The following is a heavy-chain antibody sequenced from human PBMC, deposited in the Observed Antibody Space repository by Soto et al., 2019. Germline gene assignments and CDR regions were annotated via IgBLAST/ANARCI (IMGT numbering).Heavy chain of an antibody. CDR3: ARDTINH. CDR2: IWYDGSNK. Sequence: QVQLVESGGGVVPPGRSLRLSCAASGFTFSSYGMHWVRQAPGKGLEWVAVIWYDGSNKYYADSVKGRFTISRDNSKNTLYLQMSSLRAEDTAVYSCARDTINHWGQGTLVTVSS. D-gene: IGHD3-10*01. V-gene: IGHV3-33*01. J-gene: IGHJ5*02. CDR1: GFTFSSYG.